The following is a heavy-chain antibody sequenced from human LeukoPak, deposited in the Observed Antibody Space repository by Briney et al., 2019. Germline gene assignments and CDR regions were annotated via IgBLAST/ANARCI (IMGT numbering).Heavy chain of an antibody. Sequence: GGSLRLSCAASGFTFSSYAMSWVRQAPGKGLEWVSAISGSGGSTYYADSVKGRFTISRDNSKNMLYLQMNSLRAEDTAVYYCAKDSRGYSTKNRQLDYWGQGTLVTVSS. D-gene: IGHD2-15*01. CDR1: GFTFSSYA. J-gene: IGHJ4*02. CDR3: AKDSRGYSTKNRQLDY. CDR2: ISGSGGST. V-gene: IGHV3-23*01.